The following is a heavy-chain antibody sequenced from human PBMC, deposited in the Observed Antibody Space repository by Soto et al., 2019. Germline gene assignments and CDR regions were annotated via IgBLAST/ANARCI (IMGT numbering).Heavy chain of an antibody. J-gene: IGHJ4*02. V-gene: IGHV1-8*01. D-gene: IGHD6-25*01. CDR3: ARRKERSGPYYLDL. CDR1: GFTFITYD. Sequence: ASVKVSCKASGFTFITYDFRWLRQAAGQGLEWMGWMYSNNGNAGIAQKLRGRINMTRNTSISTAYLEMSRLRSDESVVYFCARRKERSGPYYLDLWGQGTQVTVSS. CDR2: MYSNNGNA.